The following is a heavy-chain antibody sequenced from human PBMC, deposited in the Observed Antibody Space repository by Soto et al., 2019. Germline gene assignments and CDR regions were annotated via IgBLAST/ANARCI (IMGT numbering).Heavy chain of an antibody. CDR2: ISSSSSYI. D-gene: IGHD3-3*01. CDR3: ARADNLFDFWSGSDNAFDI. Sequence: GGSLRLSCAASGFTFSSYSMNWVRQAPGKALEWVSSISSSSSYIYYADSVKGRFTISRDNAKNSLYLQMNSLRAEDTAVYYCARADNLFDFWSGSDNAFDIWGQGTMVTVS. J-gene: IGHJ3*02. CDR1: GFTFSSYS. V-gene: IGHV3-21*01.